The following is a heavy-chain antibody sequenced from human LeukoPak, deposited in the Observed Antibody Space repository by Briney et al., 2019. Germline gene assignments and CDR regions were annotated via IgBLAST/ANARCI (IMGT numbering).Heavy chain of an antibody. V-gene: IGHV4-34*01. CDR2: INHSGST. Sequence: PSETLSLTCAVYGGSFSGYYWSWIRQPPGKGLEWIGEINHSGSTNYNPSLKSRVTISVDTSKNQFSLKLSSVTAADTAVYYCARCSGNGYDYSWLDPWGQGTLVTVSS. J-gene: IGHJ5*02. CDR1: GGSFSGYY. D-gene: IGHD5-12*01. CDR3: ARCSGNGYDYSWLDP.